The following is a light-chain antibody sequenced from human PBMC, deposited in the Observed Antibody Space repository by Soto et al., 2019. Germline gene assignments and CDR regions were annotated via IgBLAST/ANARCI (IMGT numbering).Light chain of an antibody. CDR1: QSVSNS. V-gene: IGKV3-15*01. Sequence: ILMTQSPATLSVSPGERATLSCRASQSVSNSLAWYQQKPGQAPRLLIYDASTRPTAIPARFSGSGSGTEFTLTISGLQSEDFAVYYCQQYNNWPPWTFGQGTKVEIK. J-gene: IGKJ1*01. CDR3: QQYNNWPPWT. CDR2: DAS.